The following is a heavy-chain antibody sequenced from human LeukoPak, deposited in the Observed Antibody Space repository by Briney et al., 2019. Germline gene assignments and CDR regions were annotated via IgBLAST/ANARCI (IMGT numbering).Heavy chain of an antibody. CDR2: VSDSGGRT. Sequence: GGSLRLSCAGSGFTFSSYAMSWVRQAPGKGLEWVSAVSDSGGRTYYADSVKGWFTISRDNTKNTLYLEMNSLRAEDMALYYCAKDAPLDFWGQGTLVIVSS. V-gene: IGHV3-23*01. CDR3: AKDAPLDF. J-gene: IGHJ4*02. CDR1: GFTFSSYA.